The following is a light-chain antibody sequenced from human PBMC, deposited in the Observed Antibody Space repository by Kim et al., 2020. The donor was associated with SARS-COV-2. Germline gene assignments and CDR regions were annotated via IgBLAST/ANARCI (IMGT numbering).Light chain of an antibody. V-gene: IGLV2-14*03. CDR1: SSDVGRYTH. CDR3: TSYTSSNTWV. CDR2: DVS. J-gene: IGLJ3*02. Sequence: QSALTQAASVSGSPGQSITISCSGTSSDVGRYTHVSWFQQYPGKAPKLMIYDVSNRPSGVSSRFSGSKSGNTASLTISGLQAEDEADYYCTSYTSSNTWVFGGGTKVTVL.